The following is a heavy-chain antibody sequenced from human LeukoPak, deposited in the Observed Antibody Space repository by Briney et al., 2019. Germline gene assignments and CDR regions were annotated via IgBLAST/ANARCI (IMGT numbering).Heavy chain of an antibody. Sequence: QTGGSLRLSCEASGFTFSDFSMNWFRRPPGKGLEWVSLIWQDGRTFYSDSVKGRFTMSRDNSKSTVFLQLDSLRVEDTAIYYCAKDAIADGYHSVDSWGQGTLVTVSS. V-gene: IGHV3-23*01. CDR1: GFTFSDFS. J-gene: IGHJ4*02. CDR3: AKDAIADGYHSVDS. D-gene: IGHD3-22*01. CDR2: IWQDGRT.